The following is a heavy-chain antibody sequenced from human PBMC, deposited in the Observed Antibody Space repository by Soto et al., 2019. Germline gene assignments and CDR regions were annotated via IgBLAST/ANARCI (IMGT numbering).Heavy chain of an antibody. V-gene: IGHV3-23*01. CDR2: ISGSGGST. Sequence: EVQLLESGGGLVQPGGSLRLSCAASGFTFSNYAMSWVRQAPGKGLEWVSAISGSGGSTYYADSVKGRFTISRDNSKNTLYLQMNSLRAEDTAVYYCAKEAYSSPTRRGGYFDSWGQGTLVTVSS. J-gene: IGHJ4*02. CDR3: AKEAYSSPTRRGGYFDS. D-gene: IGHD6-13*01. CDR1: GFTFSNYA.